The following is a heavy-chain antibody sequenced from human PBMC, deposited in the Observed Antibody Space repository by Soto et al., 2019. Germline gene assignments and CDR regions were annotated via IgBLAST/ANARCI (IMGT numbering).Heavy chain of an antibody. CDR2: INQSGST. D-gene: IGHD6-13*01. V-gene: IGHV4-34*01. Sequence: QVQLQQWGAGLLKPSETLSLTCAVYGGSFSGYYWSWIRQPPGKGQEWIGEINQSGSTNYKPSLKSRVTISVDTSKNQFSLKLSSVTAADTAVYYCARTYSSSWSPFDYWGQGTLVTVSS. CDR1: GGSFSGYY. CDR3: ARTYSSSWSPFDY. J-gene: IGHJ4*02.